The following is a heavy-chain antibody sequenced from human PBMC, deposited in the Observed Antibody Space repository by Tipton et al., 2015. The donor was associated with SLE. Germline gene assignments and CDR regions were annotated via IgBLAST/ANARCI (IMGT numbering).Heavy chain of an antibody. CDR3: ARVGYSSSWYADY. Sequence: TLSLTCAVYGGSFSGYYWSWIRQPPGKGLEWIGEINHSGSTNYNPSLKSRVTISVDTSKNQFSLKLSSVTAADTAVYYCARVGYSSSWYADYWGQGNLVTVSS. CDR2: INHSGST. CDR1: GGSFSGYY. D-gene: IGHD6-13*01. J-gene: IGHJ4*02. V-gene: IGHV4-34*01.